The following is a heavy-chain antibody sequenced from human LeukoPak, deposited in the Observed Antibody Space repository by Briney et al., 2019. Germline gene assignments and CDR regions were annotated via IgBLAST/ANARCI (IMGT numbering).Heavy chain of an antibody. V-gene: IGHV1-18*01. J-gene: IGHJ5*02. Sequence: ASVKVSCKASGYTFTSYGISWVRQAPGQGLEWMGWISAYNGNTNYAQKLQGRVTMTTDTSTSIAYMELRSLRSDDTAVYYCARLSGEVGFGWFDPWGQGTLVTVSS. CDR3: ARLSGEVGFGWFDP. CDR1: GYTFTSYG. D-gene: IGHD7-27*01. CDR2: ISAYNGNT.